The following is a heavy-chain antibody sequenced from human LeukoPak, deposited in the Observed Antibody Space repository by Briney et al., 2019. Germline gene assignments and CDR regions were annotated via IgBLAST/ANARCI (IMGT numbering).Heavy chain of an antibody. CDR3: TRGHATYYYDSSGPSDY. CDR2: IRSKAYGVTT. V-gene: IGHV3-49*03. D-gene: IGHD3-22*01. J-gene: IGHJ4*02. Sequence: GRSLRLXCTASGFTFGDYAMSWFRQAPGKELEWVGFIRSKAYGVTTEYAASVKGRFTISRDDSKSIAYLQMNSLKTEDTAVYYCTRGHATYYYDSSGPSDYWGQGTLVTVSS. CDR1: GFTFGDYA.